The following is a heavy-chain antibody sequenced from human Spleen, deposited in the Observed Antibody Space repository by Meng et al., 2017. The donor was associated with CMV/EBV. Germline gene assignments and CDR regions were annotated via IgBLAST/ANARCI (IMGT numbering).Heavy chain of an antibody. CDR1: GGSFSGYY. J-gene: IGHJ5*02. CDR3: ARENCSSTSCFNWFDP. V-gene: IGHV4-34*01. Sequence: GGSFSGYYWHWISQPPGKGLEWIGEISSSGSTNYSPSLKSRVTISADTSKNQFSLNLRSVTAADTAVYYCARENCSSTSCFNWFDPWGQGTLVTVSS. CDR2: ISSSGST. D-gene: IGHD2-2*01.